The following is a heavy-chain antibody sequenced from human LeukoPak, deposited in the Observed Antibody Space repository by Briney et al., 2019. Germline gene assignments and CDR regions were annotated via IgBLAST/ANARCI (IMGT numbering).Heavy chain of an antibody. CDR1: GFTSSDYY. CDR3: ARDPGIAAAAYFDY. D-gene: IGHD6-13*01. V-gene: IGHV3-11*04. Sequence: PGGSLRLSCAASGFTSSDYYMSWIRQAPGKGLEWVSYISSSGSTIYYADSVKGRFTISRDNAKNSLYLQMNSLRAEDTAVYYCARDPGIAAAAYFDYWGQGTLVTVSS. J-gene: IGHJ4*02. CDR2: ISSSGSTI.